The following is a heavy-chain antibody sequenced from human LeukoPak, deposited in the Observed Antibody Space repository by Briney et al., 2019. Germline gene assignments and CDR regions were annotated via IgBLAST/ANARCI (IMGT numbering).Heavy chain of an antibody. CDR3: ARSVIAVAGYDAFDI. CDR1: GFTFSGYA. J-gene: IGHJ3*02. V-gene: IGHV3-48*02. D-gene: IGHD6-19*01. Sequence: QPGGSLRLSCAASGFTFSGYAMSWVRQAPGKGLDWVSYISSRSFTIYYADSVKGRFTISRDNAKNSLYLEMNSLRDEDTAVYYCARSVIAVAGYDAFDIWGQGTVVTVSS. CDR2: ISSRSFTI.